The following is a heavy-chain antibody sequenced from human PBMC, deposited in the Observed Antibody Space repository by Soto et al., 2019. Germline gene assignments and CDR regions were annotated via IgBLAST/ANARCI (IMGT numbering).Heavy chain of an antibody. V-gene: IGHV3-74*01. Sequence: EVQLVESGGDLVQPGGSLRLSCEVSGFTLRNYWMHWVRQAPRKGLVWVARINSDGTYTTYADSVKGRFTISRDTAKNTLYLQMNSLRAEDTAVYYCAKGEECYGEGDFDHWGQGTLVTVSS. D-gene: IGHD4-17*01. J-gene: IGHJ4*02. CDR2: INSDGTYT. CDR1: GFTLRNYW. CDR3: AKGEECYGEGDFDH.